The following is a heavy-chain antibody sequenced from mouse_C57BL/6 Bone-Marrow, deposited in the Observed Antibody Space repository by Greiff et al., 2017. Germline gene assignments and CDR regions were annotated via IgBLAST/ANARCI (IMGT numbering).Heavy chain of an antibody. CDR2: IYPGSGST. Sequence: QVQLQQPGAELVKPGASVKMSCKASGYTFTSYWITWVKQRPGQGLEWIGDIYPGSGSTNYNEKFKSKATLTGDTSSSTAYMQLSSLTSEDSAVYYCARPYYSNYWSYDVWGTGTTVTVSS. CDR1: GYTFTSYW. J-gene: IGHJ1*03. V-gene: IGHV1-55*01. D-gene: IGHD2-5*01. CDR3: ARPYYSNYWSYDV.